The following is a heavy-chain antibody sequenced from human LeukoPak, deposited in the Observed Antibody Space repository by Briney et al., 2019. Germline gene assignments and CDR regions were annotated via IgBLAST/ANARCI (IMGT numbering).Heavy chain of an antibody. CDR1: GYSISSGYY. V-gene: IGHV4-38-2*02. J-gene: IGHJ6*03. CDR3: ARSYYDFWSGPLGYYYYYMDV. Sequence: SETVSLTCTVSGYSISSGYYWAWIRQPPGKGLEWIGSIYYSGNTYYNPSLKSRVTISVDTSKNQFSLKLSSVTAADTAVYYCARSYYDFWSGPLGYYYYYMDVWGKGTTVTVSS. D-gene: IGHD3-3*01. CDR2: IYYSGNT.